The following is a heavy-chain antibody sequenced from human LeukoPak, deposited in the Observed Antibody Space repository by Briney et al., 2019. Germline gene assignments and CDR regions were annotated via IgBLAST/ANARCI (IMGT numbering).Heavy chain of an antibody. D-gene: IGHD5-12*01. CDR1: GYSFTSYW. J-gene: IGHJ3*02. CDR3: ARPSGYSGYGAFDI. CDR2: IYPGDSDT. V-gene: IGHV5-51*01. Sequence: GESLKISCKGSGYSFTSYWIGWGRQLPGKGLEWMGIIYPGDSDTRYSPSFQGQITISADKSISTAYLQWSSLKASDTAMYYGARPSGYSGYGAFDIWGQGTMVTVSS.